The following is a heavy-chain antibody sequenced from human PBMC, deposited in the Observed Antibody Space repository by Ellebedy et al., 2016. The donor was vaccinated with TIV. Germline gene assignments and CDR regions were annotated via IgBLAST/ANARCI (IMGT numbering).Heavy chain of an antibody. Sequence: PGGSLRLSCAASGFTFTSFSMNRVRQRPGKGLEWVAFISSGADNIHHADSVKGWFTVSRDNAQNSLFLQMTNLRADDTAVYYCARDMAPYVDIVGLGSIEYWGQGSLVVVSP. CDR2: ISSGADNI. J-gene: IGHJ4*02. CDR3: ARDMAPYVDIVGLGSIEY. CDR1: GFTFTSFS. V-gene: IGHV3-21*01. D-gene: IGHD5-12*01.